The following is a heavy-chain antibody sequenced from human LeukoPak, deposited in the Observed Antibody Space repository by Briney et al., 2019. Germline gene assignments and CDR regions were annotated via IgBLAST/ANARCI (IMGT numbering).Heavy chain of an antibody. CDR3: ARHTGYYGSGSYYN. Sequence: SETLSLTCTVSGGSLSGYYWSWIRQPPGKGLEWIGYIYYSGSTNYNPSLKSRVTISVDTSKNQFSLKLSSVTAADTAVYYCARHTGYYGSGSYYNWGQGTLVTVSS. J-gene: IGHJ4*02. D-gene: IGHD3-10*01. V-gene: IGHV4-59*08. CDR2: IYYSGST. CDR1: GGSLSGYY.